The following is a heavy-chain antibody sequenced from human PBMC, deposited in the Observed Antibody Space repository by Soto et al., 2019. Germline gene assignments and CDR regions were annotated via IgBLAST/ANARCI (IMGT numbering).Heavy chain of an antibody. V-gene: IGHV4-59*08. CDR3: ASHDYGDYGAVFDY. J-gene: IGHJ4*02. CDR1: GGSISSYY. D-gene: IGHD4-17*01. CDR2: IYYSGST. Sequence: QVQLQESGPGLVKPSETLSLTCTVSGGSISSYYWSWIRQPPGKGLEWIGYIYYSGSTNYNPSLKSRVTTAVDTSKNQFSLKLSSVTAADTAVYYCASHDYGDYGAVFDYWGQGTLVTVSS.